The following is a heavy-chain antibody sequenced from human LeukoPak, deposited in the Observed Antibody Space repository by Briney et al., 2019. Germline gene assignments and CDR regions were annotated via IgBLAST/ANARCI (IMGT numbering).Heavy chain of an antibody. D-gene: IGHD3-22*01. CDR3: ARLRDTMIFNY. CDR1: GRSISSSSYY. CDR2: IYYSGRT. V-gene: IGHV4-39*01. J-gene: IGHJ4*02. Sequence: PSETLSLTCTVSGRSISSSSYYWGWIRQPPGKGLEWIGSIYYSGRTYYNPSLKSRVTISVDTSKNQFSLKLSSVTAADTAVYYCARLRDTMIFNYWGQGTLVTVSS.